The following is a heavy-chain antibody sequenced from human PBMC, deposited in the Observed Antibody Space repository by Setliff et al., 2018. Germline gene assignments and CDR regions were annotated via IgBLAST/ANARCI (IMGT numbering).Heavy chain of an antibody. D-gene: IGHD2-2*01. V-gene: IGHV4-34*01. Sequence: SETLSLTCAVYGGSFSGYHWSWICQAPGKGLEWIGSIYHSGSTYFNPSLKSRVTISVDTSKNQFSLKLNSVTAADTTVYYCARAVPRGATPDYWYFDLWGRGTLVTAPQ. J-gene: IGHJ2*01. CDR1: GGSFSGYH. CDR3: ARAVPRGATPDYWYFDL. CDR2: IYHSGST.